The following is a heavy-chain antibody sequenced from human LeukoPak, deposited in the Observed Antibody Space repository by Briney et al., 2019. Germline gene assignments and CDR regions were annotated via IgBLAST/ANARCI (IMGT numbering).Heavy chain of an antibody. Sequence: SQTLSLTCNVSGVSVSDGRYYWTWIRQHPGKGLEWIGYTYYSGSAKYNPSLKSRLTISIDTSKNQFSLQLSSVTAADTATYYCATPYCSSISCLDVFNVWGPGTRVTVSS. CDR1: GVSVSDGRYY. CDR3: ATPYCSSISCLDVFNV. J-gene: IGHJ3*01. D-gene: IGHD2-2*01. CDR2: TYYSGSA. V-gene: IGHV4-31*03.